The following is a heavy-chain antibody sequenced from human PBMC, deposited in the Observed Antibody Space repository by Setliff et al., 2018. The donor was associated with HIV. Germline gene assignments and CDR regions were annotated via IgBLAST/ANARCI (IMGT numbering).Heavy chain of an antibody. D-gene: IGHD3-16*01. Sequence: SEPLSLTCSVSGDSISSGSYYWSWIRLPAGKGLEWIGQIHTTGSTNYNPSLKSRVAISIDTSKNQFSLKLNSVTATDTAVYYCAKRTFGSGRFDPWGQGTLVTVSS. CDR1: GDSISSGSYY. CDR2: IHTTGST. V-gene: IGHV4-61*09. CDR3: AKRTFGSGRFDP. J-gene: IGHJ5*02.